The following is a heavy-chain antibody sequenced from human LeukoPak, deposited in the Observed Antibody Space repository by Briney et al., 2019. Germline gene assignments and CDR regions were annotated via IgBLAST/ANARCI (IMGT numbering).Heavy chain of an antibody. CDR3: AGEDRGGMSGNLGGLFASYYTYYYMDV. Sequence: ASVEVSCKASEYTFTMYYFHWVRQAPGQGLEWMGMINPSDGATTYAQRFQGRVTMTRDMSTTTVYMDLRSLRSDDTAVYFCAGEDRGGMSGNLGGLFASYYTYYYMDVWGRGTTVTVSS. D-gene: IGHD3-16*01. V-gene: IGHV1-46*01. J-gene: IGHJ6*03. CDR2: INPSDGAT. CDR1: EYTFTMYY.